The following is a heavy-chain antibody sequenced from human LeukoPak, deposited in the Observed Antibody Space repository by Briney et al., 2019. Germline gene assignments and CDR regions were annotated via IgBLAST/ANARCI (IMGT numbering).Heavy chain of an antibody. CDR3: ARVRGLWFGVRNDS. V-gene: IGHV4-34*01. J-gene: IGHJ4*02. CDR1: GGSFSGYY. Sequence: PSETLSLTCAVYGGSFSGYYWGWIRQPPGKGLEWIGEIDHTGSTHYNPSLKSRVTMSVDASKNQFSLKLTFVTAADTAVYYCARVRGLWFGVRNDSWGQGTLVTVSS. D-gene: IGHD3-10*01. CDR2: IDHTGST.